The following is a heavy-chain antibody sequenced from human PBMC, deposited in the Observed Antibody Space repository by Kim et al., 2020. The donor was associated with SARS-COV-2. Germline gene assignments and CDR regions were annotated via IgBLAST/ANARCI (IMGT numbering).Heavy chain of an antibody. J-gene: IGHJ4*02. Sequence: ADSGKGRFTISRDNSKKTLYLQMSSLRAEDTAVYYCAKDRIAVAVELGEDWGQGTLVTVSS. D-gene: IGHD6-19*01. CDR3: AKDRIAVAVELGED. V-gene: IGHV3-23*01.